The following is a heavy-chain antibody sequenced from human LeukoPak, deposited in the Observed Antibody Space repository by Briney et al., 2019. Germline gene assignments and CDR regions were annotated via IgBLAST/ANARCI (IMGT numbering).Heavy chain of an antibody. CDR3: AKDKVPIAAAGTAFARVIGY. CDR2: ISGSGGST. V-gene: IGHV3-23*01. D-gene: IGHD6-13*01. CDR1: GFTFSSYA. J-gene: IGHJ4*02. Sequence: GGSLRLSCAASGFTFSSYAMSWVRQAPGKGLEWVSAISGSGGSTYYADSVKGRFTISRDNSKNTLYLQMNSLRAEDTAVYYCAKDKVPIAAAGTAFARVIGYWGQGTLVTVSS.